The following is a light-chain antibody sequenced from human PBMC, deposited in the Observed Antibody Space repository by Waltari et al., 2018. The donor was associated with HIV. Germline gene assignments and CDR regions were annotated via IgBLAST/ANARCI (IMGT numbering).Light chain of an antibody. J-gene: IGLJ1*01. CDR1: SSNIGAGYD. CDR3: QSYDSSLSAYV. Sequence: QSVLTQSPSVSGAPGQRVTISCTGTSSNIGAGYDVHWFQHLPGTAPKLLVYSDNNRPSGVPDRLSASKSGTSASLAISGLQVDDEATYYCQSYDSSLSAYVFGPGTKVTVL. V-gene: IGLV1-40*01. CDR2: SDN.